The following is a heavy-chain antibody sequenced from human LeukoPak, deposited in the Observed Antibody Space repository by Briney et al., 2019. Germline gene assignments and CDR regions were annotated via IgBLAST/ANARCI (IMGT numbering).Heavy chain of an antibody. CDR2: IYSGGST. J-gene: IGHJ6*03. Sequence: GGSLRLSCAAFGFTVSHSYMSWVRQAPGKGLEWVSVIYSGGSTYYADSLRGRFIISRDNSKNTLYLQMNGLRPEDTAVYYCARVGADPRIAAYYYYYMDVWGRGTTVTVSS. D-gene: IGHD6-13*01. CDR3: ARVGADPRIAAYYYYYMDV. CDR1: GFTVSHSY. V-gene: IGHV3-66*02.